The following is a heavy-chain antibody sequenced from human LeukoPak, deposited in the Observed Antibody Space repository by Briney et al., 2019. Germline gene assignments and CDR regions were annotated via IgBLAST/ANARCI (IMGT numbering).Heavy chain of an antibody. D-gene: IGHD3-3*01. J-gene: IGHJ3*02. V-gene: IGHV1-18*04. CDR3: ARDGVEDDFWSGTPGLDAFDI. Sequence: ASVKVSCKASGYTFTGYYMHWVRQAPGQGLEWMGWISAYNGNTNYAQKLQGRVTMTTDTSTSTAYMELRSLRSDDTAVYYCARDGVEDDFWSGTPGLDAFDIWGQGTMVIVSS. CDR2: ISAYNGNT. CDR1: GYTFTGYY.